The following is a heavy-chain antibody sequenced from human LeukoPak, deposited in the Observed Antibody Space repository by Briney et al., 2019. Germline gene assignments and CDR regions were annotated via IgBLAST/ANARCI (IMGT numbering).Heavy chain of an antibody. J-gene: IGHJ4*02. CDR1: GYTFTSYG. V-gene: IGHV1-18*01. CDR3: ARTNYYDSSDYFDY. D-gene: IGHD3-22*01. Sequence: ASVKVSCKASGYTFTSYGISWVRQAPGQGLEWMGWISAYNGNTNYAQKLQGRVTMTTDTSTSTAYMELRSLRPDDTAVYYCARTNYYDSSDYFDYWGQGTLVTVSS. CDR2: ISAYNGNT.